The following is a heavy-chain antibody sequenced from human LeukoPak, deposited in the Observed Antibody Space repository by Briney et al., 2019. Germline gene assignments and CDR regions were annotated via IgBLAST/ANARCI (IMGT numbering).Heavy chain of an antibody. Sequence: GGSLRLSCAASGFTFSSYAMSWVRQAPGKGLEWVSAISGSGGSTYYADSVKGRFTMSRDNSKNTRHLQMNSLRAADTAVYYCAKLWFGESAHFDYWGQGTLVTVSA. D-gene: IGHD3-10*01. V-gene: IGHV3-23*01. CDR3: AKLWFGESAHFDY. J-gene: IGHJ4*02. CDR2: ISGSGGST. CDR1: GFTFSSYA.